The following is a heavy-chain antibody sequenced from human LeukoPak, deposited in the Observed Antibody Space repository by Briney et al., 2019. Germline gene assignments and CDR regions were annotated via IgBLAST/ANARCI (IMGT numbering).Heavy chain of an antibody. CDR3: NTAIKWEPPDFDY. Sequence: KAGGSLRLSCAASGFTFSNAWMNWVRQTPGKGLEWVGRIKSKSDGGTADYAAPVKGRFTMSRDDSKNTLYLQMNSLKIEDTAVYYCNTAIKWEPPDFDYWGQGTLVTVSS. CDR1: GFTFSNAW. J-gene: IGHJ4*02. V-gene: IGHV3-15*01. D-gene: IGHD1-26*01. CDR2: IKSKSDGGTA.